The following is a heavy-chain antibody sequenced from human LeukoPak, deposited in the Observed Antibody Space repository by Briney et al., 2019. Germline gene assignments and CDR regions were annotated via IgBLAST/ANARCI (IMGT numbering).Heavy chain of an antibody. CDR1: GYTFTGYY. Sequence: GASVKVSCKVSGYTFTGYYMHWVRQAPGQGLEWMGWINPDNGGTNYAQKFQGRVTMTRDMSISTAYMELSRLRSDDTAVYYCARDPSNSGYDYLYYFDYWGQGTLVTVSS. D-gene: IGHD5-12*01. J-gene: IGHJ4*02. V-gene: IGHV1-2*02. CDR2: INPDNGGT. CDR3: ARDPSNSGYDYLYYFDY.